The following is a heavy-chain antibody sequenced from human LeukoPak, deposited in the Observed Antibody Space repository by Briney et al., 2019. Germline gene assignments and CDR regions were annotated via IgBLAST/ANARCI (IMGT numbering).Heavy chain of an antibody. J-gene: IGHJ6*03. V-gene: IGHV4-34*01. Sequence: SETLSLTCAVYGGSFSGYYWSWIRQPPGKGLEWIGEINHSGSTNYNPSLKSRVTISVDRSKNQFSLKLSSVTAADTAVYYCARDTTGVYCSSTSCYSYYYYYYMDVWGKGTTVTVSS. CDR1: GGSFSGYY. CDR3: ARDTTGVYCSSTSCYSYYYYYYMDV. CDR2: INHSGST. D-gene: IGHD2-2*01.